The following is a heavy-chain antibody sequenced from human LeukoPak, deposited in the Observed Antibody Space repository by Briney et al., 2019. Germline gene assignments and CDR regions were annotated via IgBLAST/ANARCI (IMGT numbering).Heavy chain of an antibody. J-gene: IGHJ4*02. CDR2: INPSGGST. CDR1: GYTFTSYY. D-gene: IGHD6-13*01. V-gene: IGHV1-46*01. Sequence: ASVKVSCKASGYTFTSYYMHWVRQAPGQGLEWMGIINPSGGSTSYAQKFQGRVTMTRDTSTSTVYMELSSLRSEDTAVYYCARDVGQMYSSSWYDYWGQGTLVTVPS. CDR3: ARDVGQMYSSSWYDY.